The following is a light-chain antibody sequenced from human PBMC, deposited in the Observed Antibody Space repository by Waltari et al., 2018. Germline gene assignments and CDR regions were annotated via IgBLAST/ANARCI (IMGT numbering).Light chain of an antibody. Sequence: QSALTQPPSASGSPGQSVTISCTGTSSDVGGYNYVSWYQQHPGKAPKLMIYEVSKRPCGVPDRFSGAKSGNTAYLTVSGLQAEDEADYYCSSYAGSNILYVFGTGTKVTVL. J-gene: IGLJ1*01. CDR2: EVS. V-gene: IGLV2-8*01. CDR1: SSDVGGYNY. CDR3: SSYAGSNILYV.